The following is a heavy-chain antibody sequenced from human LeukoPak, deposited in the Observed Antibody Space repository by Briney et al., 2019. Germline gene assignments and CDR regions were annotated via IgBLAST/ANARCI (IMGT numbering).Heavy chain of an antibody. J-gene: IGHJ4*02. CDR2: VFDSGST. D-gene: IGHD6-13*01. Sequence: SETLSLTCTVSGGSISSYWWSWIRQPPGKGLEWIGYVFDSGSTNYNPSLKSRVTISVDTSKKQFSLKLGSVTAADTAVYYCARGYSSSWNYFDYWGQGTRVTISS. V-gene: IGHV4-59*01. CDR3: ARGYSSSWNYFDY. CDR1: GGSISSYW.